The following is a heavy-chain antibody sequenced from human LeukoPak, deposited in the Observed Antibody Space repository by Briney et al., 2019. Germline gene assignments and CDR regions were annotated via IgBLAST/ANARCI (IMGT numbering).Heavy chain of an antibody. Sequence: ASVKVSCKASGYTFTSYGISWVRQAPGQGLEWMGWISAYNGNTNYAQKLQGRVTMTTDTSTSTAYMELRSLRSDATAVYYCARDRRYCSGGSCSDAFDIWGQGTMVTVSS. D-gene: IGHD2-15*01. CDR1: GYTFTSYG. CDR3: ARDRRYCSGGSCSDAFDI. J-gene: IGHJ3*02. CDR2: ISAYNGNT. V-gene: IGHV1-18*01.